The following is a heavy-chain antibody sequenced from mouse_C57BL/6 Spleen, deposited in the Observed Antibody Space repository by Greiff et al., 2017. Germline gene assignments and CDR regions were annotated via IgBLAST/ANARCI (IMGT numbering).Heavy chain of an antibody. CDR2: IDPTDSYT. V-gene: IGHV1-69*01. D-gene: IGHD3-3*01. J-gene: IGHJ3*01. CDR3: ARGTPWFAY. Sequence: VQLVESGAELVMPGASVKLSCKASGYTFTSYWMHWVKQRPGQGLEWIGEIDPTDSYTNYNQKFKGKSTLTVDKSSSTADMQLRSLTSEDSAVYYCARGTPWFAYWGQGTLVTVSA. CDR1: GYTFTSYW.